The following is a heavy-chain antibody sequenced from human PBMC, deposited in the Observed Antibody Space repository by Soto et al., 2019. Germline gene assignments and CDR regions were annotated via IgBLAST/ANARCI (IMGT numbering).Heavy chain of an antibody. CDR3: ARDQNFFDSSGYYDH. D-gene: IGHD3-22*01. Sequence: QIQLVQSAAEVKKPGASVKVSCKTSGYTFVSYGISWVRQAPGQGLEWIGWISPYNGNTNFAQRFRGRVTLTTDTSTDIVYMDLGSLKSDDTAVYYCARDQNFFDSSGYYDHWGQGTLITVSS. CDR1: GYTFVSYG. CDR2: ISPYNGNT. V-gene: IGHV1-18*04. J-gene: IGHJ5*02.